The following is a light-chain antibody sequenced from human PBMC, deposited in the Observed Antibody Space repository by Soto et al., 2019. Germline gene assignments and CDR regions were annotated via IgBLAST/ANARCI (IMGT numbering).Light chain of an antibody. CDR3: ATWDSSLSSGV. CDR2: DNN. Sequence: QAVLTQPPSVSAAPGQKVTISCSGRSSNNGNNYVSWYQQLPGTAPKLLIYDNNNRPSGIPDRFSGSKSGTSATLGITGLQTVDEADYYCATWDSSLSSGVFGGGTQLTVL. V-gene: IGLV1-51*01. CDR1: SSNNGNNY. J-gene: IGLJ2*01.